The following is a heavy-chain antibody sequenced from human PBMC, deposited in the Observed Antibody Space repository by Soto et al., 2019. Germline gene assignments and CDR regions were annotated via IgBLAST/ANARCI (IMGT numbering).Heavy chain of an antibody. J-gene: IGHJ6*02. CDR3: ARVGGYCSSTSCFQHLGRGMDV. D-gene: IGHD2-2*01. V-gene: IGHV1-46*01. CDR2: INPSGGST. Sequence: VRQAPGQGLEWMGIINPSGGSTSYAQKFQGRVTMTRDTSTSTVYMELSSLRSEDTAVYYCARVGGYCSSTSCFQHLGRGMDVWGQGTTVTVSS.